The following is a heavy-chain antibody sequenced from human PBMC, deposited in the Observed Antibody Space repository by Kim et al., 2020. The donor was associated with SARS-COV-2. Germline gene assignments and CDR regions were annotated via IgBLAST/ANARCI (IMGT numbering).Heavy chain of an antibody. CDR2: ISQSGST. J-gene: IGHJ5*02. V-gene: IGHV4-59*01. CDR1: GGSLTTYY. D-gene: IGHD4-17*01. CDR3: TKDSRRGWFDP. Sequence: SETLSLTCNVSGGSLTTYYWSWIRQPPGKGLEWIGHISQSGSTKYNSSLKSRVSIFIDRSKNQFSLRLSSVTAADTAMYYCTKDSRRGWFDPLGQGTLVT.